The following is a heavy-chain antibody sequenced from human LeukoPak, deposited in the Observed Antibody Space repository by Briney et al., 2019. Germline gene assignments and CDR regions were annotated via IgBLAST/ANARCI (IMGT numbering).Heavy chain of an antibody. Sequence: GGSLRLSCAASGFTFSSSAMSWVRQAPGKGLEWVSSISAGGSTYYADSMKGRFTISRDNSKNTLYLQMNSLRAEDTAVYYCAKDQGLPGYYYYMGVWGKGTTVTVSS. CDR3: AKDQGLPGYYYYMGV. CDR2: ISAGGST. J-gene: IGHJ6*03. D-gene: IGHD5/OR15-5a*01. V-gene: IGHV3-23*01. CDR1: GFTFSSSA.